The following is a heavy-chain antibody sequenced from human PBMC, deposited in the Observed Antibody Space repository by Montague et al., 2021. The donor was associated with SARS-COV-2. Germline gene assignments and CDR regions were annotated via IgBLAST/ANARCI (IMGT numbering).Heavy chain of an antibody. J-gene: IGHJ4*02. CDR3: AKEGDYDILTGYYPNRRYFDY. D-gene: IGHD3-9*01. V-gene: IGHV3-23*01. CDR2: ISGSGGST. CDR1: GFTFSSYA. Sequence: SLRLSCAASGFTFSSYAMSWVRQAPGKGLEWVSAISGSGGSTYXXXSXXXPFXISRDNSKNTLYLQMNSLRAEDTAVSYCAKEGDYDILTGYYPNRRYFDYWGQGTLVTVSS.